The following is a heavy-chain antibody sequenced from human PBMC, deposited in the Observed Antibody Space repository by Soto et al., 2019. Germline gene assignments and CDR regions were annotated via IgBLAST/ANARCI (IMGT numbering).Heavy chain of an antibody. D-gene: IGHD3-9*01. J-gene: IGHJ6*02. V-gene: IGHV1-18*04. Sequence: ASVKVSCKASGYTFTGYYMHWVRQAPGQGLERMGWISAYNGNTNYAQKLQGRVTMTTDTSTSTAYMELRSLRSDDTAVYYCASPYYDILTGYYRGNYYGMDVWGQGTTVTVPS. CDR1: GYTFTGYY. CDR2: ISAYNGNT. CDR3: ASPYYDILTGYYRGNYYGMDV.